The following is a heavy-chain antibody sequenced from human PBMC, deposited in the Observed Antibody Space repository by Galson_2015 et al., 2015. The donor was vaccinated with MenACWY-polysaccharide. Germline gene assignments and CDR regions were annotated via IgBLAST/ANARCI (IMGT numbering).Heavy chain of an antibody. J-gene: IGHJ3*02. V-gene: IGHV1-46*01. CDR2: INPSGGST. CDR3: ARGDIGTADI. CDR1: EYTLTNYH. D-gene: IGHD3-16*02. Sequence: SVKVSCKASEYTLTNYHMHWVRQAPGQGLEWMGIINPSGGSTSFAQRFQGRVAVTRDASTSTIFMEMRSLRYEDTAIYYCARGDIGTADIWGRGTMVMVSS.